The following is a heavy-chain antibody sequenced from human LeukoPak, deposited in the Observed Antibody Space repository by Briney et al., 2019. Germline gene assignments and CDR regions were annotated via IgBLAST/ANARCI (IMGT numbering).Heavy chain of an antibody. CDR2: IYSGGST. D-gene: IGHD1-26*01. J-gene: IGHJ4*02. CDR1: GGPISSSSYY. Sequence: ETLSLTCTVSGGPISSSSYYWGWVRQAPGKGLEWVSVIYSGGSTYYADSVKGRFTISRDNSKNTLYLQMNSLRAEDTAVYYCATLRDIGGSYHFDYWGQGTLVTVSS. CDR3: ATLRDIGGSYHFDY. V-gene: IGHV3-53*01.